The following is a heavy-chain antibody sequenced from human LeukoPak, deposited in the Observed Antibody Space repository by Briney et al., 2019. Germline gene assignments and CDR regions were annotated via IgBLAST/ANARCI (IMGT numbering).Heavy chain of an antibody. J-gene: IGHJ4*02. D-gene: IGHD6-19*01. CDR2: ISSNGGNT. Sequence: PGGSLRLSCSASGFTFSSYAMHWVRQAPGKGLEYVSAISSNGGNTYYADSLKARFTISRDNSKNTLYLQMTSLRAEDTAVYYCVKEDAVAGHYFDYWGQGTLVTVSS. V-gene: IGHV3-64D*06. CDR3: VKEDAVAGHYFDY. CDR1: GFTFSSYA.